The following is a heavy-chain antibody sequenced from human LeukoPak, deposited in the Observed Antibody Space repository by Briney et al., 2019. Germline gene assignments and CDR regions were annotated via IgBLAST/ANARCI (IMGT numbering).Heavy chain of an antibody. D-gene: IGHD6-6*01. CDR3: ARLYSSSSGRVLDI. CDR1: GGSFSNYY. Sequence: SETLSLTCNVSGGSFSNYYWNWIRQPAGKGLEWIGHIYTSGSTNYNPSLKSRVTMSVDTSKNQFPLKLRSVTAADTAVYYCARLYSSSSGRVLDIWGQGTMVTVSS. V-gene: IGHV4-4*07. J-gene: IGHJ3*02. CDR2: IYTSGST.